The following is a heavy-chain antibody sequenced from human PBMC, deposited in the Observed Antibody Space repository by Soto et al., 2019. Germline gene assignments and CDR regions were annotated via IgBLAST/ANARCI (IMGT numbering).Heavy chain of an antibody. D-gene: IGHD1-26*01. CDR3: ARHRYIAPYYNLDV. J-gene: IGHJ6*04. CDR1: SGSISTYY. Sequence: SETLSLTCTVSSGSISTYYWSWIRQPPGKGLEWIGSIYYSGSTYYNPSLNSRVTVSVDTSKNQVSLSLTSVTAADTAVYYCARHRYIAPYYNLDVWGKGTTVTAPQ. CDR2: IYYSGST. V-gene: IGHV4-59*08.